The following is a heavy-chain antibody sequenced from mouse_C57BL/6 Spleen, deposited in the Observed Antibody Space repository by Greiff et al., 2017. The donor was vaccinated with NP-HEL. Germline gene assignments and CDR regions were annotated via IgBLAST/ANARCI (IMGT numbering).Heavy chain of an antibody. D-gene: IGHD2-2*01. CDR1: GYTFTSYW. Sequence: VQLQQSGAELVRPGSSVKLSCKASGYTFTSYWMDWVKQRPGQGLEWIGNIYPSDSETHYNQKFKDKATLTVDKSSSTAYMQLSSLTSEDSAVYYCARFGYDGFAYWGQGTLVTVSA. CDR3: ARFGYDGFAY. CDR2: IYPSDSET. V-gene: IGHV1-61*01. J-gene: IGHJ3*01.